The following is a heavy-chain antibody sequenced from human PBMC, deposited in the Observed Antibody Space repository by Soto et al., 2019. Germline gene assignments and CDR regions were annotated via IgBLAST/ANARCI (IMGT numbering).Heavy chain of an antibody. V-gene: IGHV3-30*18. Sequence: VQLVESGGGVVQPGRSLRLSCAASGFTFSSYGMHWVRQAPGKGLEWVAVISYDGSNKYYADSVKSRFTISRDNSKNTLYLQMNSLRAEDTAVYYCANEFGEEDYWGQGTLVTVSS. CDR3: ANEFGEEDY. J-gene: IGHJ4*02. CDR2: ISYDGSNK. CDR1: GFTFSSYG. D-gene: IGHD3-10*01.